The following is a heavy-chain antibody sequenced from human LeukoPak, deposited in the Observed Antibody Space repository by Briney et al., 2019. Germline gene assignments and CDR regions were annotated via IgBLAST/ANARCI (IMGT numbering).Heavy chain of an antibody. V-gene: IGHV4-31*11. Sequence: PSETLSLTCAASGGSINSETYYWAWIRQNPGKDLEWIGYIYRTGITYPNPSLKSRVSMSIDTSKNQFSLKLTSVTAADTAVYFCARASWTDFFLDYWGQGTLLSVSS. CDR3: ARASWTDFFLDY. CDR1: GGSINSETYY. CDR2: IYRTGIT. J-gene: IGHJ4*02. D-gene: IGHD3-3*01.